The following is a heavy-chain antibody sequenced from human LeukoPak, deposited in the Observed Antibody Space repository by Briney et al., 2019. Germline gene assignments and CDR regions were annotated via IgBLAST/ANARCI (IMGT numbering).Heavy chain of an antibody. CDR3: ARDRRSYPDY. CDR1: GGSISSYY. V-gene: IGHV4-59*12. Sequence: NPSETLSLTCTVSGGSISSYYWSWIRQPPGKGLEWIGNIYFSGSTYYNPSLKSRVTISVDLSKNQFSLKLSSVTAADTAVYYCARDRRSYPDYWGQGTLVTVSS. J-gene: IGHJ4*02. CDR2: IYFSGST. D-gene: IGHD1-26*01.